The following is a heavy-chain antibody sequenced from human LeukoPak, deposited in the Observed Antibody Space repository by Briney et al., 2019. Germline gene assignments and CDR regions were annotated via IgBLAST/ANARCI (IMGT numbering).Heavy chain of an antibody. CDR1: GGTFSSYA. J-gene: IGHJ4*02. D-gene: IGHD3-22*01. Sequence: SVKVSCKASGGTFSSYAISWVRQAPGQGLEWMGGIIPIFGTANYAQKFQGRVTITADESTSTAYMELSSLRSEDTAVYYCALSYDSSGYYTLPVMDYWGQGTLVTVSS. V-gene: IGHV1-69*01. CDR3: ALSYDSSGYYTLPVMDY. CDR2: IIPIFGTA.